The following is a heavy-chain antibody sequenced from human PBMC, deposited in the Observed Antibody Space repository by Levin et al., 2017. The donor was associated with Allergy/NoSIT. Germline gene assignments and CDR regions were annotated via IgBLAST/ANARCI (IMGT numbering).Heavy chain of an antibody. Sequence: ASVKVSCKASGYTFRVYGIIWVRQAPGEGLEWLGWISPNNGHTKVSHKVQGRVTMTTDASTTTAYLDIRSLPSDDTAAFYCAVDLGTGWYDNAFEIWGQGTLVSVSS. J-gene: IGHJ3*02. CDR1: GYTFRVYG. V-gene: IGHV1-18*01. CDR2: ISPNNGHT. D-gene: IGHD6-19*01. CDR3: AVDLGTGWYDNAFEI.